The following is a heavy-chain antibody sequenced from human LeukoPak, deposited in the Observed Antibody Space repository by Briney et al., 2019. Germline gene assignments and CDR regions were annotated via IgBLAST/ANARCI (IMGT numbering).Heavy chain of an antibody. Sequence: GASVTVSCKASGGTFSSYAISWVRQAPGQGVEGMGRIIPIFGIANYAQKFQGRVTITADISTSTAYMELSSLRSEDTAVYYCARDYSAYASDYWGQGTLVTVSS. CDR3: ARDYSAYASDY. D-gene: IGHD5-12*01. CDR2: IIPIFGIA. V-gene: IGHV1-69*04. CDR1: GGTFSSYA. J-gene: IGHJ4*02.